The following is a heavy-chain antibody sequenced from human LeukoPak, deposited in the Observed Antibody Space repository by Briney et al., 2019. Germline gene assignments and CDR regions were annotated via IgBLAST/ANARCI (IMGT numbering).Heavy chain of an antibody. CDR3: AXXRYDFWSGLAPRWYYYMDV. D-gene: IGHD3-3*01. CDR1: GGSFSGYY. J-gene: IGHJ6*03. CDR2: XXXXXXT. Sequence: PSETLSLTCAVYGGSFSGYYWXXXRXPPGXXXXXXXXXXXXXXTXXXPXLKSXVTXXXXTSKNQSSLKLSSVTAADTAVYYCAXXRYDFWSGLAPRWYYYMDVWGKGTTVTVSS. V-gene: IGHV4-34*01.